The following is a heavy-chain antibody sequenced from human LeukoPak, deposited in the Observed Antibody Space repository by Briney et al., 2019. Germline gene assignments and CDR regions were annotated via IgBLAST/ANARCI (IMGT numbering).Heavy chain of an antibody. CDR2: ISSSSSTI. D-gene: IGHD2-21*01. CDR1: GFTFSSYS. V-gene: IGHV3-48*01. CDR3: ARDYYGDPLDY. J-gene: IGHJ6*04. Sequence: GGSLRLSCAASGFTFSSYSMNWVRQAPGKGLEWVSYISSSSSTIYYADSVKGRFTISRDNAKNSLYLQMNSLRAEDTAVYYCARDYYGDPLDYWGKGTTVTVSS.